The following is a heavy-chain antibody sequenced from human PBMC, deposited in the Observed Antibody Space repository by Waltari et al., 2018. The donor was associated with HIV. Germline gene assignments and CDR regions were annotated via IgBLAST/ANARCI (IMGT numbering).Heavy chain of an antibody. CDR3: AAPGGMDV. Sequence: VQLVASGGGLVKPGGSLRLFLGVSGFPVTTYTLNLGRQAPGKGMEWVSSISKSSDYIYYADSVKGRFTISRDSAKNSLYLQMNSLRAEDTAVYYCAAPGGMDVWGQGTTVTVSS. CDR1: GFPVTTYT. V-gene: IGHV3-21*01. CDR2: ISKSSDYI. J-gene: IGHJ6*02.